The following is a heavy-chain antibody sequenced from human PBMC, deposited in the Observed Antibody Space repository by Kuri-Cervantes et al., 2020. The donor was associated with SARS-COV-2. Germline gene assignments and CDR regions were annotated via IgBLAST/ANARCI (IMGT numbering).Heavy chain of an antibody. CDR1: GGSFSGYY. V-gene: IGHV4-34*01. D-gene: IGHD3-3*01. CDR2: INHSGST. J-gene: IGHJ4*02. Sequence: GSLRLSCAVYGGSFSGYYWSWIRQPPGKGLEWIGEINHSGSTNYNPSLKSRVTVSVDTSKNQFSLKLSSVTAADTAVYYCARAGYDFWSGYYWWFDYWGQGTLVTVYS. CDR3: ARAGYDFWSGYYWWFDY.